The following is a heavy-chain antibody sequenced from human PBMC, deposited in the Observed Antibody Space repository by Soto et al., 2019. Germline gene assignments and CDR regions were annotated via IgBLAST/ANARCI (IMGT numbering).Heavy chain of an antibody. CDR2: IKSKTDGGTT. Sequence: EVQVVESGGGLVKPGGSLRLSCAASGFTFSNAWMSWVRLAPGKGLEWVGRIKSKTDGGTTDYVAPVKGRFTISRDDSKYTLYLQMNSLKTEDTAVYYCTSSGYSYAYFRNWGQGTLVTVSS. D-gene: IGHD5-18*01. CDR1: GFTFSNAW. J-gene: IGHJ4*02. CDR3: TSSGYSYAYFRN. V-gene: IGHV3-15*01.